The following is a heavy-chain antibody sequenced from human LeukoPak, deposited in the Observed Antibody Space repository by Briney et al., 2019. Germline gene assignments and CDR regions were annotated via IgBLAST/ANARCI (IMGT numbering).Heavy chain of an antibody. D-gene: IGHD2-21*01. CDR2: ISSSSAYI. CDR3: ARAPGHMGFFDY. Sequence: GGSLRLSCAASGFTFSSYTMNWVRQAPGKGLQSVSSISSSSAYIYYADSVMGRFTISRDNAKNSLYLQMNSLRAEDTAVYYCARAPGHMGFFDYWGQGSLVTVSS. CDR1: GFTFSSYT. V-gene: IGHV3-21*01. J-gene: IGHJ4*02.